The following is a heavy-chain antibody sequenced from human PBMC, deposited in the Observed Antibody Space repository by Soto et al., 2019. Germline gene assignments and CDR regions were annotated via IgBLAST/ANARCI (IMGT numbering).Heavy chain of an antibody. CDR3: ARCPREEWFDP. D-gene: IGHD1-26*01. Sequence: PSETLSLTCTVSGGSISSSSYYWGWIRQPPGKGLEWIGSIYYSGSTYYNPSLKSRVTISVDTSKNQFSLKLSSVTAADTAVYYCARCPREEWFDPWGQGTLVTV. CDR2: IYYSGST. J-gene: IGHJ5*02. CDR1: GGSISSSSYY. V-gene: IGHV4-39*01.